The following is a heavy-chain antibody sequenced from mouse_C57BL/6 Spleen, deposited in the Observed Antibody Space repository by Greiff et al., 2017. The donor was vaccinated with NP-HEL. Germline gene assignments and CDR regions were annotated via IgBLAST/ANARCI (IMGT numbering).Heavy chain of an antibody. CDR1: GYTFTSYW. V-gene: IGHV1-55*01. Sequence: VQLQQPGAELVKPGASVKMSCKASGYTFTSYWITWVKQRPGQGLEWIGDIYPGSGSTNYNEKFKSKATLTVDTSSSTAYMQLSSLTSEDSAVYYCAGYYGSSSYWYFDVWGTGTTVTVSS. J-gene: IGHJ1*03. D-gene: IGHD1-1*01. CDR3: AGYYGSSSYWYFDV. CDR2: IYPGSGST.